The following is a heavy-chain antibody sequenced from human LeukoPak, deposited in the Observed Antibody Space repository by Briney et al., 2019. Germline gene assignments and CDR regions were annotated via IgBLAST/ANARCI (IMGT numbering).Heavy chain of an antibody. Sequence: GASVKVSCKASGYTFTSYAMDWVRQAPGQGLEWMGWINTNTGNPTYAQGFTGRFVFSLDTSVSTAYLQISSLKAEDTAVYYCAREGVRGSDNWFDPWGQGTLVTVSS. V-gene: IGHV7-4-1*02. CDR2: INTNTGNP. J-gene: IGHJ5*02. CDR1: GYTFTSYA. CDR3: AREGVRGSDNWFDP. D-gene: IGHD3-10*01.